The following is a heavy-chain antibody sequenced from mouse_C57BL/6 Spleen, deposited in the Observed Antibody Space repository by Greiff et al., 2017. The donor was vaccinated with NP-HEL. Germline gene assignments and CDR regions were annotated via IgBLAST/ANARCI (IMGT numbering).Heavy chain of an antibody. CDR2: IRNKANGYTT. CDR1: GFTFTDYY. J-gene: IGHJ4*01. Sequence: EVKVVESGGGLVQPGGSLSLSCAASGFTFTDYYMSWVRQPPGKALEWLGFIRNKANGYTTEYSASVKGRFTISRDNSQSILYLQMNALRAEDSATYYCARSLRAMDYWGQGTSVTVSS. V-gene: IGHV7-3*01. D-gene: IGHD1-1*01. CDR3: ARSLRAMDY.